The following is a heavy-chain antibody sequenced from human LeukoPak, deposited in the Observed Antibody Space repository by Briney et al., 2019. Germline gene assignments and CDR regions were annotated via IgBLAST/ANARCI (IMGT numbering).Heavy chain of an antibody. CDR3: ARRRTVYYYMDV. CDR2: INRSGST. V-gene: IGHV4-34*01. D-gene: IGHD1-14*01. J-gene: IGHJ6*03. CDR1: GESFSDDY. Sequence: SSETLSLTCAVYGESFSDDYWSWVRQTPGKGLEWIAEINRSGSTNCNPSLKSRVTISVDTSKSQFSLKLSSVTAADTAIYHCARRRTVYYYMDVWGKGTPVTVSS.